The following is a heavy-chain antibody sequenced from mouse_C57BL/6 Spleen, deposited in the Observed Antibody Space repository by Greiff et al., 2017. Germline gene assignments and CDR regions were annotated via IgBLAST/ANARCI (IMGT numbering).Heavy chain of an antibody. V-gene: IGHV1-4*01. D-gene: IGHD4-1*02. Sequence: QVQLKQSGAELARPGASVKMSCKASGYTFTSYTMHWVKQRPGQGLEWIGYINPSSGYTKYNQKFKDKATLTADKSSSTAYMQLSSLTSEDSAVYYCANNWDYFDYWGQGTTLTVSS. J-gene: IGHJ2*01. CDR2: INPSSGYT. CDR3: ANNWDYFDY. CDR1: GYTFTSYT.